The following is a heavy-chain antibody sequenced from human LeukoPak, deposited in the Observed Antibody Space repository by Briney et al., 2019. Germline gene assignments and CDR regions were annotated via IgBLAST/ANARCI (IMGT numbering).Heavy chain of an antibody. Sequence: GGSLRLSCAASGFTFSSYEMNWVRQAPGKGLEWVANIKQDGSDKYYVDSVKGRFTISRDNARKSVYLQMNSLRAEDTAVYYCARQRAAAGHIDAFDIWGQGTMVTVSS. CDR1: GFTFSSYE. CDR3: ARQRAAAGHIDAFDI. J-gene: IGHJ3*02. D-gene: IGHD6-13*01. V-gene: IGHV3-7*01. CDR2: IKQDGSDK.